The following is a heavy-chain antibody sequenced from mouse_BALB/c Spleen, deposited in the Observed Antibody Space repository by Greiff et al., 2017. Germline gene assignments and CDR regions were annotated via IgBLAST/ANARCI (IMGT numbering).Heavy chain of an antibody. CDR3: ARLGRYDGYYYAMDY. CDR1: GFAFSSYD. D-gene: IGHD2-14*01. J-gene: IGHJ4*01. V-gene: IGHV5-12-1*01. Sequence: EVQLVESGGGLVKPGGSLKLSCAASGFAFSSYDMSWVRQTPEKRLEWVAYISSGGGSTYYPDTVKGRFTISRDNAKNTLYLQMSSLKSEDTAMYYCARLGRYDGYYYAMDYWGQGTSVTVSS. CDR2: ISSGGGST.